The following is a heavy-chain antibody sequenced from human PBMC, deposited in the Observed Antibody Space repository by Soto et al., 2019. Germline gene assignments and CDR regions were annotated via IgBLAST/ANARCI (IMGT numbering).Heavy chain of an antibody. CDR1: GGTFSSYA. CDR2: IIPIFGTA. J-gene: IGHJ4*02. V-gene: IGHV1-69*13. Sequence: ASVKVSCKASGGTFSSYAISWVRQAPGQGLEWMGGIIPIFGTANYAQKFQGRVTITADESTSTAYMELSSLRSEDTAVYYCARDLGNGDTRGYWGQGTLVTVSS. D-gene: IGHD4-17*01. CDR3: ARDLGNGDTRGY.